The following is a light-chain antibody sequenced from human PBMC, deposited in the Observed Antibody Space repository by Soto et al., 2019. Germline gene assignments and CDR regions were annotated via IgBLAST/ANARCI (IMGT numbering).Light chain of an antibody. J-gene: IGKJ4*01. CDR2: AAS. Sequence: MTQSPATLSVSPGERATLSCRASQGISNFLAWYQQKPGKAPKILIYAASNLQSGVPSRFSGSGSGTDFTLTITNLQPEDFASYYCQQSFNMPLTFGGGTKVDIK. CDR1: QGISNF. CDR3: QQSFNMPLT. V-gene: IGKV1-39*01.